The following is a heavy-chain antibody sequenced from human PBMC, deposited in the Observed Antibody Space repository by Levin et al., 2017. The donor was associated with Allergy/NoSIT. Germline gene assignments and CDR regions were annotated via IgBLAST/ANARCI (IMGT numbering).Heavy chain of an antibody. D-gene: IGHD3-10*01. V-gene: IGHV3-30-3*01. CDR1: GFTFSNFA. Sequence: PPGGSLRLSCAASGFTFSNFAMHWVRQAPGKGLEWVAVISYDGNHAYYADSVKGRFTISRDNSKNTLYLQMNSLRAEDTAVYYCARPRDLWFGDLSPTDYWGQGTLVTVSS. CDR2: ISYDGNHA. CDR3: ARPRDLWFGDLSPTDY. J-gene: IGHJ4*02.